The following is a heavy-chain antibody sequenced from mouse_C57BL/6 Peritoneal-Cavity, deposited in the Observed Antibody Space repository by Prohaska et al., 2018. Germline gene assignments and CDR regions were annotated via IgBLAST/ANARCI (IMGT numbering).Heavy chain of an antibody. CDR2: IWSDGST. CDR3: ARDDDWYFDV. J-gene: IGHJ1*03. V-gene: IGHV2-6*03. Sequence: QVQLKESGPGLVAPSQSLSITCTVSGFSLPSYGVHWVRQPPGKGLEWLEVIWSDGSTTYKSALKSRLSISNENSKSKGRLKMNSRQTDDTAMYYGARDDDWYFDVWGTATTVTVSS. CDR1: GFSLPSYG.